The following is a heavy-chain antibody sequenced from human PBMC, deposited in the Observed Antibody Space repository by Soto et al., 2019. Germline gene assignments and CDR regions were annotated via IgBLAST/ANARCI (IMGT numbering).Heavy chain of an antibody. CDR1: GFTFSSYA. D-gene: IGHD1-26*01. CDR2: ISGSGGST. J-gene: IGHJ4*02. Sequence: EVQLLESGGGLVQPGGSLRLSCAASGFTFSSYAMSWVRQAPGKGLEWVSAISGSGGSTYYADSVKGRFTISRDNSKNTLYLKMNSLRAEDTAVYYCAKSRTYYGWVWDYWGQGTLVTVSS. V-gene: IGHV3-23*01. CDR3: AKSRTYYGWVWDY.